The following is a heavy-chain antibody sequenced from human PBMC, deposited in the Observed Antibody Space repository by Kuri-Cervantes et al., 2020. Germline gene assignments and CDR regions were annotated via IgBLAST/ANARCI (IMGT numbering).Heavy chain of an antibody. Sequence: LSLTCAASGFTFDDYAMHWVRQAPGKGLEWVSGISWNSGSIGYADSVKGRFTISRDNAKNTLYVQMNSLRAEDTAVYYCARVLYGGDSFWYIDLWGRGTLVTVSS. CDR2: ISWNSGSI. CDR1: GFTFDDYA. V-gene: IGHV3-9*01. CDR3: ARVLYGGDSFWYIDL. J-gene: IGHJ2*01. D-gene: IGHD4-23*01.